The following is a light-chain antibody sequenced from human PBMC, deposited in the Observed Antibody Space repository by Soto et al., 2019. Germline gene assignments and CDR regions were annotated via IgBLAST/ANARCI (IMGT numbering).Light chain of an antibody. Sequence: DIQLTQSPSFLSASVGDRVTITCRASQGISSYLAWYQQKPGKAPKLLIYAASTLQSGVPSRFSSSGYGTEFTLTISSLQPEDFATYYCQQLNSYPLTFGGGTKVEIK. CDR1: QGISSY. J-gene: IGKJ4*01. V-gene: IGKV1-9*01. CDR3: QQLNSYPLT. CDR2: AAS.